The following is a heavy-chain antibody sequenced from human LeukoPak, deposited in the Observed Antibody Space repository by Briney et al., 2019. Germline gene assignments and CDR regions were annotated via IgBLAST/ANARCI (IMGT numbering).Heavy chain of an antibody. D-gene: IGHD6-19*01. CDR2: IYNRGST. CDR1: GGSISSSSYY. Sequence: SETLSLTCTVSGGSISSSSYYWGWIRQPPGKGLEWIGYIYNRGSTNYNPSLRSRVTISLDTSKNQFSLNLNSVTAADTAVYYCARASGWYGDYFDSWGQGTLVSVSS. V-gene: IGHV4-61*05. J-gene: IGHJ4*02. CDR3: ARASGWYGDYFDS.